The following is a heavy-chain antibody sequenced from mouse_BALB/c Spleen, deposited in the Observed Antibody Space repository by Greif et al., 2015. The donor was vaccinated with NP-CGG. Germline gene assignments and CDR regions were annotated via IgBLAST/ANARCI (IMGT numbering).Heavy chain of an antibody. J-gene: IGHJ4*01. Sequence: VKLVESEPGLVQPSQSLSITCTVSGFSLTSYGVHWVRQSPGKGLEWLGVIWSGGSTDYNAAFISRLSISKDNSKSQVFCKMNSLQANDTAIYYCARKGNYVAMDYWGQGTSVTVSS. D-gene: IGHD2-1*01. CDR2: IWSGGST. CDR3: ARKGNYVAMDY. V-gene: IGHV2-2*02. CDR1: GFSLTSYG.